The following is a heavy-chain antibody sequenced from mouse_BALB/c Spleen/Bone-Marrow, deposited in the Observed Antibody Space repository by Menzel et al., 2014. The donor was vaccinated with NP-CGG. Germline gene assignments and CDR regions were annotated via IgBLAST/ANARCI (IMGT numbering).Heavy chain of an antibody. CDR3: TRGGNWEDFDY. J-gene: IGHJ2*01. CDR2: ISSDSGAI. V-gene: IGHV5-17*02. CDR1: GFTFSSFG. Sequence: EVQRVESGGGLVQPGGSRKLSGAASGFTFSSFGMHWVRQAPEKGLEWIAYISSDSGAIFYADTVKGRFTISRDNPKNTLFLQMTSLRSEDTAIYFCTRGGNWEDFDYWGQGTTLTVSS. D-gene: IGHD4-1*01.